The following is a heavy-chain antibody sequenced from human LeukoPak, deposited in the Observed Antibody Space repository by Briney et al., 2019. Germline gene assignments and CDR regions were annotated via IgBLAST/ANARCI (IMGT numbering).Heavy chain of an antibody. CDR3: ATRSGSDLDI. D-gene: IGHD3-10*01. V-gene: IGHV3-7*01. CDR2: IKQDGSEK. Sequence: PGGSLRLSCAASGFTFSNKWMTWVRQAPGKGLERVANIKQDGSEKYYVDSVKGRFTISRDNAKNSLYLQMNSLRAEDTAVYYCATRSGSDLDIWGQGTMVTVSS. J-gene: IGHJ3*02. CDR1: GFTFSNKW.